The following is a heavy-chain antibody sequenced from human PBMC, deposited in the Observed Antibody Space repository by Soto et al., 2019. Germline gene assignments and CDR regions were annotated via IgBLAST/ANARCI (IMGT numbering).Heavy chain of an antibody. CDR3: ARDHQYGGNWAFDY. CDR2: IYYSGST. Sequence: SETLSLTCTVAGGSISSGGYYWGWIHKPPGKGLEWSGSIYYSGSTYYNPSLKSRVTISVDTSKNQFSLNLSSVTAADTAVYYCARDHQYGGNWAFDYWGQGALVTVSS. V-gene: IGHV4-39*07. J-gene: IGHJ4*02. D-gene: IGHD3-10*01. CDR1: GGSISSGGYY.